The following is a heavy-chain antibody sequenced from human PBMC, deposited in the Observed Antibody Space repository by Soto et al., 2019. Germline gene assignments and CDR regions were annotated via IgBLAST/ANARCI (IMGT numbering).Heavy chain of an antibody. Sequence: QVQLVESGGGAVQPGRSLRLSCAASGFTFSSYAMHWVRQAPGKGLEWVAVIAYDGRKKYYADSVKVRFTISRDNSKNTLYLQMNSRRIEDTAVYYCARELERVFDYWGQGTLVTVSS. D-gene: IGHD1-1*01. CDR2: IAYDGRKK. V-gene: IGHV3-30*04. CDR1: GFTFSSYA. J-gene: IGHJ4*02. CDR3: ARELERVFDY.